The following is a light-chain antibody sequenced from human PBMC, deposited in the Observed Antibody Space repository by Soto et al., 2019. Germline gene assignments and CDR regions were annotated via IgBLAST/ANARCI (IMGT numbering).Light chain of an antibody. CDR3: QQYNDWPRT. J-gene: IGKJ1*01. V-gene: IGKV3-15*01. CDR2: GAS. CDR1: QTIAGN. Sequence: IVLTQSPATLSVSPGERATLSCRASQTIAGNLAWYQQKPGQPPRLLIYGASTRATGIPARFSGSGSGTEFTLTISSLQSEDFAVYYCQQYNDWPRTFGQGTKVDIK.